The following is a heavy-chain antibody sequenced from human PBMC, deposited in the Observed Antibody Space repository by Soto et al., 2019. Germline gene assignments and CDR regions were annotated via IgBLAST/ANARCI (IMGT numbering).Heavy chain of an antibody. CDR2: ISGSGGST. J-gene: IGHJ6*02. CDR3: AKVKDVLYGYGMDV. Sequence: PGGPLRLSCAASGFTFSSYAMSWVRQAPGKGLEWVSAISGSGGSTYYADSVKGRFTISRDNSKNTLYLQMNSLRAEDTAVYYSAKVKDVLYGYGMDVWGQGTTVTVSS. D-gene: IGHD2-15*01. V-gene: IGHV3-23*01. CDR1: GFTFSSYA.